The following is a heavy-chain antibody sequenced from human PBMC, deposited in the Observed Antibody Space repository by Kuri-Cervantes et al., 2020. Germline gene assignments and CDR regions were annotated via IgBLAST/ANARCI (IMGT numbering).Heavy chain of an antibody. CDR3: AKVVGDSSGSWFDY. J-gene: IGHJ4*02. V-gene: IGHV3-30*18. CDR1: GFTFSSYG. D-gene: IGHD3-22*01. CDR2: ISYDGSNK. Sequence: GESLKISCAASGFTFSSYGMHWVRQAPGKGLEWVAVISYDGSNKYYADSVKGRFTISRDNSKNTLYLQMNSLRAEDTAVYYCAKVVGDSSGSWFDYWGQGTLVTVSS.